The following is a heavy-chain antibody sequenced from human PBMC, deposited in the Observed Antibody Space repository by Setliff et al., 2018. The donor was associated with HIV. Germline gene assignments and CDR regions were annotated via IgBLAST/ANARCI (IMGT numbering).Heavy chain of an antibody. D-gene: IGHD7-27*01. CDR1: GGSISGHF. Sequence: ETLSLTCTVSGGSISGHFWNWIRQTPDKGLEWVGRIKTKPNGYATAHAASVKGRFTISRDDSQNTAYLQMNSLRAEDTAIYYCVREMPGPPGALDLWGHGTMVTVSS. V-gene: IGHV3-73*01. CDR3: VREMPGPPGALDL. J-gene: IGHJ3*01. CDR2: IKTKPNGYAT.